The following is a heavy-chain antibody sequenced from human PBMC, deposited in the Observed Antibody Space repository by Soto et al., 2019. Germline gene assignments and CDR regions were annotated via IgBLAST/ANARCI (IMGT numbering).Heavy chain of an antibody. J-gene: IGHJ4*02. CDR1: GGTVSSYA. D-gene: IGHD2-21*02. CDR3: ARSLGVTRFDY. V-gene: IGHV1-69*01. CDR2: IIPIFGTA. Sequence: QVQLVQSGAEVKKPGSSVKVSCKASGGTVSSYAISWVRQAPGQGLEWMGGIIPIFGTANYAKKFQGRVTITADESTSKAYMERSSMRSEDTAVYYSARSLGVTRFDYWGQGTLVTVS.